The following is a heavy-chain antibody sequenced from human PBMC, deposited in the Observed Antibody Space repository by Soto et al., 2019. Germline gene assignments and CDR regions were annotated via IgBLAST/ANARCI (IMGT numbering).Heavy chain of an antibody. Sequence: EVQLLESGGGLVQPGGSLRLYYAASGFTFSSYAMSWVRQAPGKGLEWVSAISGSGGSTYYADSVKGRFTISRDNSKNTLYLQMNSLRAEDTAVYYCAKASGWFGEFDYWGQGTLVTVSS. J-gene: IGHJ4*02. D-gene: IGHD3-10*01. CDR1: GFTFSSYA. CDR3: AKASGWFGEFDY. V-gene: IGHV3-23*01. CDR2: ISGSGGST.